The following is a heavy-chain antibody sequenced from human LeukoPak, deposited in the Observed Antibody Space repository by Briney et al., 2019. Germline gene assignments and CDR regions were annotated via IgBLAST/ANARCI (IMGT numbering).Heavy chain of an antibody. CDR2: IYYSGST. J-gene: IGHJ4*02. D-gene: IGHD3-22*01. Sequence: SETLSLTCTVSGGSISSSSYYWGWIRQPPGKGLEWIGSIYYSGSTYYNPSLKSRVTISVDTSKNQFSLKLTSVTAADTVVYYCARSVMDSSDFYYFDYWGQGTLVTVSS. CDR1: GGSISSSSYY. CDR3: ARSVMDSSDFYYFDY. V-gene: IGHV4-39*07.